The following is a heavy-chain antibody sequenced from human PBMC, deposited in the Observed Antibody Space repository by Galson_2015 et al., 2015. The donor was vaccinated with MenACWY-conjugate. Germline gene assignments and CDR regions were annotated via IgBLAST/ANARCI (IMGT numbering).Heavy chain of an antibody. CDR3: ARDYNTGRAGDY. D-gene: IGHD1-1*01. CDR2: ISDGGGYI. V-gene: IGHV3-23*01. Sequence: SLRLSCAASGFSFSTYVMNWVRQAPGKGLEWVSSISDGGGYIYYADSVKGRFTISRDNSRNTLYLQMNSLRADDTAVYFCARDYNTGRAGDYWGQGTLVTVSS. CDR1: GFSFSTYV. J-gene: IGHJ4*02.